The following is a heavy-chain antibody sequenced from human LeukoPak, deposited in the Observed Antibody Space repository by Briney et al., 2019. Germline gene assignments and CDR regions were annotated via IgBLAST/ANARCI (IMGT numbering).Heavy chain of an antibody. CDR1: GLTFSTYD. CDR3: ASISYSSGSYGGY. CDR2: ISGSGSGT. V-gene: IGHV3-23*01. D-gene: IGHD6-19*01. J-gene: IGHJ4*02. Sequence: GGSLRLSCVASGLTFSTYDMSWVRQAPGKGLEWVSGISGSGSGTYYADSVKGRFTISRDNTKNTVYLQMNSLRAEDTSVYYCASISYSSGSYGGYWGQGTLVTVSS.